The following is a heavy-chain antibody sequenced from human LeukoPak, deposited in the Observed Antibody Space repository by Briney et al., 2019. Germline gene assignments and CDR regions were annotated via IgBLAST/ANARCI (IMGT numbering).Heavy chain of an antibody. J-gene: IGHJ4*02. Sequence: SSVKVSCKASGGTFSTYAISWVGQAPGQGLEWMGGIIPLFGTANYAQKFQGRVTITADESTSTAYMELSSLRSDDTALYYCARGRQGYCGGGRCYICQFWGQGTLVTVSS. CDR2: IIPLFGTA. CDR1: GGTFSTYA. V-gene: IGHV1-69*01. CDR3: ARGRQGYCGGGRCYICQF. D-gene: IGHD2-15*01.